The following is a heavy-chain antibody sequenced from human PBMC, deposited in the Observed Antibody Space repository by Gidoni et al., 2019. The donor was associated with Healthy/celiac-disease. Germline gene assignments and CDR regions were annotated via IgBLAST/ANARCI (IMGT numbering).Heavy chain of an antibody. Sequence: EVQLVESGGGLVQPGGSLRLSCAASGCTFSSYWMSWVRQAPGKGLEWLANIKQDGSEKYYVDSVKGRFTIARDNAKNSLCLQMNSLRAEDTAVYYCASLWFGESYYYGMDVWGQGTTVTVSS. D-gene: IGHD3-10*01. CDR3: ASLWFGESYYYGMDV. V-gene: IGHV3-7*03. CDR1: GCTFSSYW. J-gene: IGHJ6*02. CDR2: IKQDGSEK.